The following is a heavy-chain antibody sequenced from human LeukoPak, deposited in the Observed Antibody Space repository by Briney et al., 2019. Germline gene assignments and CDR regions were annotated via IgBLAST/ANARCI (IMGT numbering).Heavy chain of an antibody. Sequence: GGSLRLSCAASGFTLSSYEMNWVRQAPGKGLEWVSYISSSGSTIYYADSVKGRFTISRDNAKNSLYLQMNSLRAEDTAVYYCAREVIRDNWFDPWGQGTLVTVSS. D-gene: IGHD3-22*01. J-gene: IGHJ5*02. CDR2: ISSSGSTI. CDR1: GFTLSSYE. V-gene: IGHV3-48*03. CDR3: AREVIRDNWFDP.